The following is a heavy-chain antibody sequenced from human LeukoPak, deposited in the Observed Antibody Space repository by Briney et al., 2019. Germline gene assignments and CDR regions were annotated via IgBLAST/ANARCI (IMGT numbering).Heavy chain of an antibody. J-gene: IGHJ3*02. CDR3: ARVSSSYSGAFDI. V-gene: IGHV1-18*01. D-gene: IGHD1-26*01. Sequence: ASVKVSCKASGCTFTNYGISWVRQAPGQGLEWMGWISPYNGNTNYAQKVQGRVTMTTDTSTSTAYMEVRSLRSDDTAVYYCARVSSSYSGAFDIWGQGAMVTVSS. CDR2: ISPYNGNT. CDR1: GCTFTNYG.